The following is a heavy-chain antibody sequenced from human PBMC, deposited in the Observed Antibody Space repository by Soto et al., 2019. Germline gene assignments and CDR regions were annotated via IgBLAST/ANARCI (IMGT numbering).Heavy chain of an antibody. CDR2: ISWNSGSI. CDR3: AKMPDALGDVDIVATENQTPQDY. V-gene: IGHV3-9*01. D-gene: IGHD5-12*01. J-gene: IGHJ4*02. Sequence: EVQLVESGGGLVQPGRSLRLSCAASGFTFDDYAMHWVRQAPGKGLEWVSGISWNSGSIGYADSVKGRFTISRDNAKNSLYLQMNSLRADDTALYYCAKMPDALGDVDIVATENQTPQDYWGQGTLVTVSS. CDR1: GFTFDDYA.